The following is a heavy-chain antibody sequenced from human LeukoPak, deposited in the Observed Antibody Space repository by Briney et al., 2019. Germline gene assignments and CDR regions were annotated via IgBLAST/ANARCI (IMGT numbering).Heavy chain of an antibody. D-gene: IGHD4-17*01. CDR1: GFTFSNAW. CDR3: TTGPYGDIDY. V-gene: IGHV3-15*01. Sequence: GSLRLSCAASGFTFSNAWMSWVRQAPGKGLEWVGRIKGKTDGGTTDYAAPVKGRFTISRDDSKNTLYLQMNSLKTEDTAVYYCTTGPYGDIDYWGQGTLVTVSS. J-gene: IGHJ4*02. CDR2: IKGKTDGGTT.